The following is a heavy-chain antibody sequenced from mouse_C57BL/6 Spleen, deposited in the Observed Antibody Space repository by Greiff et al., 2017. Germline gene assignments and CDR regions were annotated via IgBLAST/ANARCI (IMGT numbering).Heavy chain of an antibody. V-gene: IGHV1-7*01. J-gene: IGHJ4*01. D-gene: IGHD1-1*02. CDR2: INPSSGYT. Sequence: VQLQQSGAELAKPGASVNLSCKASGYTFTSYWMHWVKQRPGQGLKWIGYINPSSGYTKYNHKFKDKATLTADKSSSTAYMQLSSLTYEDSAVYYCAEGYGPSEDYAMDYWGQGTSVTVSS. CDR3: AEGYGPSEDYAMDY. CDR1: GYTFTSYW.